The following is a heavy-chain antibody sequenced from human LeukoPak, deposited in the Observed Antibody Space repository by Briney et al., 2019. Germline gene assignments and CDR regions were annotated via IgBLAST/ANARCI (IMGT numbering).Heavy chain of an antibody. CDR2: IYPNNGGT. CDR1: GYTFTGYY. CDR3: ARFSGSSNFDY. J-gene: IGHJ4*02. D-gene: IGHD1-26*01. Sequence: GASVKVSCKASGYTFTGYYMHWVRQAPGQELEWMGWIYPNNGGTNYAQNFQGRVTMTRDTSMSTAYMELSSLRSDDTAVYYCARFSGSSNFDYWGQGTLLTVSS. V-gene: IGHV1-2*02.